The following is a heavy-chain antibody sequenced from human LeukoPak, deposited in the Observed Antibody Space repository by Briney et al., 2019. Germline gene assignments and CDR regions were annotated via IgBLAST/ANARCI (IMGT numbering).Heavy chain of an antibody. J-gene: IGHJ4*02. V-gene: IGHV3-23*01. CDR1: GFTFSSYA. CDR2: ISGSGGST. Sequence: PGGSLRLSCAASGFTFSSYAMSWVRQAPGKGLEWVSAISGSGGSTYYADSVKGRFTISRDNSKNTLYLQMNSLRAEDTAVYYCAKGESPDFWSGYYTGFDYWGQGTLVTVSS. D-gene: IGHD3-3*01. CDR3: AKGESPDFWSGYYTGFDY.